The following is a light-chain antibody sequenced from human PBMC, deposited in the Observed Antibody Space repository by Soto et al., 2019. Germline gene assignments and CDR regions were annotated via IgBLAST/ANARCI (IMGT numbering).Light chain of an antibody. V-gene: IGLV1-40*01. Sequence: QSVLTQPPSVSGAPGQRVTISCTGSSSNIGATSNVYWYQQLPGAAPKLLFYDNNSRPSGVPDRFSGSKSVTSASLAITGLQAEDEADYYCQSYDFSLTAVVFGGGTKLTVL. J-gene: IGLJ2*01. CDR2: DNN. CDR3: QSYDFSLTAVV. CDR1: SSNIGATSN.